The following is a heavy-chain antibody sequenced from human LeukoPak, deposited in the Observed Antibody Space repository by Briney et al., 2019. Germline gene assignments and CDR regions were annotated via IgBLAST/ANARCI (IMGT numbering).Heavy chain of an antibody. CDR1: GFTLSSYA. CDR2: INDRGRTT. D-gene: IGHD2-21*02. CDR3: AKTYCGGDCSFHY. V-gene: IGHV3-23*01. J-gene: IGHJ4*02. Sequence: GGSLRLSCAASGFTLSSYAMSWVRQAPGKGLEWVSAINDRGRTTYHADSVKGRFTISRDNSKNTLYLQMNSLRADDTAVYYCAKTYCGGDCSFHYWGQGTLVTVSS.